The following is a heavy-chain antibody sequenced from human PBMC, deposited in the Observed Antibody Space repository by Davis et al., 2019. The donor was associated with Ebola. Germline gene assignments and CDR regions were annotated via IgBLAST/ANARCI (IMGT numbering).Heavy chain of an antibody. J-gene: IGHJ4*02. CDR1: DGSISSHY. V-gene: IGHV4-59*11. Sequence: PSETLSLTCSFSDGSISSHYWNWIRQPPGKGLEWVGIIYDSGRTNYNPSLKSRVPISADTSKNQFSLNLRSVTAADTAVYYCVRFGRGAYWGQGTLVTVSS. CDR3: VRFGRGAY. D-gene: IGHD3-16*01. CDR2: IYDSGRT.